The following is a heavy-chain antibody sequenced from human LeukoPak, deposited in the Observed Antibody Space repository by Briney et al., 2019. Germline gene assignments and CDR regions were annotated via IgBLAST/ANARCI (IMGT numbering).Heavy chain of an antibody. D-gene: IGHD3-10*01. CDR3: ARDRGGSGPGGY. J-gene: IGHJ4*02. CDR1: GYPFTSYV. CDR2: ISAYNGNT. V-gene: IGHV1-18*01. Sequence: GASVKLSCKASGYPFTSYVISWGRQAPGQGVEWWGWISAYNGNTNYAQKLQGRGTMTTDTSTSTAYMKLRSLRSDDTAVYYCARDRGGSGPGGYWGQGTLVTVSS.